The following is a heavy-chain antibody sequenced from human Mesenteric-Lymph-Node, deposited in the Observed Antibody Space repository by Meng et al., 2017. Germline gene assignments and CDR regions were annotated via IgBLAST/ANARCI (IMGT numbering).Heavy chain of an antibody. Sequence: QRQESGPGRAKPSETLSLTCTVSGGSISSRSYYGGWIRQPPGKGLEWIGAIYHSGSTSYNPSLQSRVTMFVDTSKNQFSLMLTSVTATDTAVYYCARRRGGSGRDCRGQGTLVTVSS. CDR1: GGSISSRSYY. CDR3: ARRRGGSGRDC. CDR2: IYHSGST. J-gene: IGHJ4*02. V-gene: IGHV4-39*01. D-gene: IGHD3-10*01.